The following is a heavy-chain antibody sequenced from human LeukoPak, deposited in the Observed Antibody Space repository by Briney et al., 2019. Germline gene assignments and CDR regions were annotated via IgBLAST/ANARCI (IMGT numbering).Heavy chain of an antibody. CDR2: IYYSGST. CDR3: ARTTREYCSSTSCYYLDY. D-gene: IGHD2-2*01. Sequence: PSETLSVTCSVSGGSISSYYWSWIRQPPGKGLEWIGYIYYSGSTNYNPSLKSRVTISVDTSKNQFSLKLSSVTAADTAVYYCARTTREYCSSTSCYYLDYWGQGTRVTVSS. CDR1: GGSISSYY. V-gene: IGHV4-59*08. J-gene: IGHJ4*02.